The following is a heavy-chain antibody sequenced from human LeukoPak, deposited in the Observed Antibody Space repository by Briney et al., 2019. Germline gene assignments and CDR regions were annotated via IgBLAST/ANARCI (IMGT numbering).Heavy chain of an antibody. V-gene: IGHV3-21*01. CDR2: TSSSSSYI. Sequence: PGGSLRLSCAASGFTFSSYSTNWVRQAPGKGLEWVSSTSSSSSYIYYADSVKGRFTISRDNAKNSLYLQMNSLRAEDTAVYYCARDSKAGYGDLFDYWGQGTLVTVSS. CDR1: GFTFSSYS. CDR3: ARDSKAGYGDLFDY. D-gene: IGHD4-17*01. J-gene: IGHJ4*02.